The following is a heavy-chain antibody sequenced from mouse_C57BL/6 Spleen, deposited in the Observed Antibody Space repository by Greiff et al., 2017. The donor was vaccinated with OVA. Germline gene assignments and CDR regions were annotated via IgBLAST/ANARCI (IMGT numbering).Heavy chain of an antibody. CDR3: ARSGIVTTSYFDY. CDR2: IYPRDGST. Sequence: QVQLQQSGPELVKPGASVKLSCKASGYTFTSYDINWVKQRPGQGLEWIGWIYPRDGSTKYNEKFKGKATLTVDTSSSTAYMELHSLPSYDSAVYFCARSGIVTTSYFDYWGQGTTLTVSS. D-gene: IGHD2-5*01. J-gene: IGHJ2*01. CDR1: GYTFTSYD. V-gene: IGHV1-85*01.